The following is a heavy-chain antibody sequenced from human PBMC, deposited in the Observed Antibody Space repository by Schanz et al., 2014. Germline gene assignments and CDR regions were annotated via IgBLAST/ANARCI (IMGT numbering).Heavy chain of an antibody. CDR3: ARDQSPYTNSSDVRYLDY. V-gene: IGHV1-3*01. CDR2: INAANGNT. CDR1: GYSFISHA. D-gene: IGHD6-6*01. J-gene: IGHJ4*02. Sequence: QVQLVQSGAEVKKPGASVKVSCKASGYSFISHAIHWVRQAPGQRLEWMGWINAANGNTRYSQKFQGRVTMTADTSTSTAYMDLRSLRSDDTAVYYCARDQSPYTNSSDVRYLDYWGQGSLVTVSS.